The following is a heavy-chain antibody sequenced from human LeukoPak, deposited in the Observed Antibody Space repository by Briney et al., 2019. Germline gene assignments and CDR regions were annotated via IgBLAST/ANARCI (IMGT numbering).Heavy chain of an antibody. CDR2: IKQDGSKK. Sequence: GGSLRLSCAASGFTFSNYWMIWVRQAPGKGLEWVGNIKQDGSKKRYADSVRGRFSISRDNAQTSLYLQMNSLRAEDTAVYYCARASDPWLQLTWGQGTLVTVSS. D-gene: IGHD5-24*01. CDR3: ARASDPWLQLT. V-gene: IGHV3-7*05. CDR1: GFTFSNYW. J-gene: IGHJ5*02.